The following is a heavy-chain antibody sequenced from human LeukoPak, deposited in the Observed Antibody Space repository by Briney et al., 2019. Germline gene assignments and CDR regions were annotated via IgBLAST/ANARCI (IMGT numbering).Heavy chain of an antibody. CDR2: IYNDGST. V-gene: IGHV3-53*01. Sequence: GGSLRLFCAVSGFTVSSNYMSWVRQAPGKGLEWVSVIYNDGSTFYADSVKGRFTISRDNSKNTLYLQMNSLRAEDTAVYYCAITGESSNWALYFDYWGQGTLVTVSS. D-gene: IGHD6-13*01. CDR3: AITGESSNWALYFDY. CDR1: GFTVSSNY. J-gene: IGHJ4*02.